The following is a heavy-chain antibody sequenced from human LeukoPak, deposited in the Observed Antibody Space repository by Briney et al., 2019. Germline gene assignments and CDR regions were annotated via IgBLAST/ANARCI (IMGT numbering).Heavy chain of an antibody. D-gene: IGHD6-19*01. CDR3: AKDGVIAVAGD. CDR2: ISYDGSNK. V-gene: IGHV3-30*18. CDR1: GFTFSSYG. Sequence: GGSLRLSCAASGFTFSSYGMHWVRQAPGKGLEWVAVISYDGSNKYYADSVKGRFTISRDNSKNTLYLQMNSLRAVDTAVYYCAKDGVIAVAGDWGQGTLVTISS. J-gene: IGHJ4*02.